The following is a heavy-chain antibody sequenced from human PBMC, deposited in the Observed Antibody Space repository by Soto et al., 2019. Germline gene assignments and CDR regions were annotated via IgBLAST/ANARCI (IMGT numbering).Heavy chain of an antibody. V-gene: IGHV1-8*02. J-gene: IGHJ5*02. CDR2: INPTTGKT. CDR1: EDAFANYS. Sequence: ASVKVSSEASEDAFANYSRHWIRQSTGQGLELMGWINPTTGKTVYAENFEGRVTMTRNTSISTAYMELSSLRSEDTAVYYCVGSSQHWLARRLYAWFDPWGQRTLVTLPS. CDR3: VGSSQHWLARRLYAWFDP. D-gene: IGHD6-19*01.